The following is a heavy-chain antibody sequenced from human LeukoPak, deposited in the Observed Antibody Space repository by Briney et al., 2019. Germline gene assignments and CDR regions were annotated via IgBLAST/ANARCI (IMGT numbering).Heavy chain of an antibody. CDR2: ISSSGSTI. CDR1: GFTFSDYY. Sequence: GGSLRLSCAASGFTFSDYYMSWIRQAPGKGLEWVSYISSSGSTIYYADSVKGRFTISRDNAMNSLYLQMNSLRAEDTAVYYCARDQGRTDYYDSSGYDYDYWGQGTLVTVSS. J-gene: IGHJ4*02. D-gene: IGHD3-22*01. CDR3: ARDQGRTDYYDSSGYDYDY. V-gene: IGHV3-11*01.